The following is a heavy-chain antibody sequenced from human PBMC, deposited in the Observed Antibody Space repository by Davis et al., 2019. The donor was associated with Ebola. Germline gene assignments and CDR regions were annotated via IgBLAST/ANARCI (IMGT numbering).Heavy chain of an antibody. Sequence: GGSLRLSCAASGFSFSSYGMSWVRQAPGKGLEWVSAISGSGGSTYYADSVKGRFSISRDNSKNTLYLQMNSLRAEDTAVYYCATGGAVAAIDYWGQGTLVTVSS. V-gene: IGHV3-23*01. CDR2: ISGSGGST. D-gene: IGHD6-19*01. J-gene: IGHJ4*02. CDR1: GFSFSSYG. CDR3: ATGGAVAAIDY.